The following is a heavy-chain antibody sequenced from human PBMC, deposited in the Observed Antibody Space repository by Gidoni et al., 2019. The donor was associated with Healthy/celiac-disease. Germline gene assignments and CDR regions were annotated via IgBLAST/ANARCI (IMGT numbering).Heavy chain of an antibody. D-gene: IGHD3-3*02. CDR2: ISWNIGSI. Sequence: EVQLVESGGGLVQPGRSLRLYCVVVGYTFYDYAMHWVRQAPGKGLEWVSGISWNIGSIGYADSVKGRFTISRDNAKNSLFLQMNSLRAEDSALYYCAKVPRSIFVLDWYFDLWGRGTLVTVSS. CDR1: GYTFYDYA. CDR3: AKVPRSIFVLDWYFDL. V-gene: IGHV3-9*01. J-gene: IGHJ2*01.